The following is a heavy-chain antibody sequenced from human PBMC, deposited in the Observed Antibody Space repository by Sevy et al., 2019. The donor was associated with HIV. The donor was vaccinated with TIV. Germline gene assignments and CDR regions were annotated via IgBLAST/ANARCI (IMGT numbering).Heavy chain of an antibody. J-gene: IGHJ3*02. D-gene: IGHD5-12*01. CDR1: GFTFSTYW. CDR2: VNTDGRIT. Sequence: GGSLRLSCAASGFTFSTYWMHWVRQAPGKGLVWVSRVNTDGRITSYAGSVKGQFTISRDNAKNKLFLQMNSLRTEDTAVYYCARDPGYISGYDSFDIWGQGTMVTVSS. V-gene: IGHV3-74*01. CDR3: ARDPGYISGYDSFDI.